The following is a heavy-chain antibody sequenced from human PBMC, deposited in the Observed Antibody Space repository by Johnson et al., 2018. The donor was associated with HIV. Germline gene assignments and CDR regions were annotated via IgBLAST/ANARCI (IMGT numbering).Heavy chain of an antibody. CDR1: GFTFSSYA. J-gene: IGHJ3*02. CDR3: ARYCGGDCYSPHDAFDI. Sequence: VQLVESGGGLVQPGGSLRLSCAASGFTFSSYAMSWVRQAPEKGPEWVAHIKHDGSEKAHVDSLKGRFAFARDTANNSLFLQMHSLRVEDTAVYYCARYCGGDCYSPHDAFDIWGQGTMVTVSS. V-gene: IGHV3-7*04. D-gene: IGHD2-21*02. CDR2: IKHDGSEK.